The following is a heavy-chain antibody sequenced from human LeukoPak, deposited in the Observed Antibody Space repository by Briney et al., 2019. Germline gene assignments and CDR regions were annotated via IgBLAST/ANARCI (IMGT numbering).Heavy chain of an antibody. D-gene: IGHD1-26*01. CDR3: ARHISGSQSGSGDY. V-gene: IGHV3-53*01. CDR1: GFTVSSNS. J-gene: IGHJ4*02. CDR2: IYSDNT. Sequence: GGSLRLSCTVSGFTVSSNSMSWVRQAPGKGLEWVPFIYSDNTHYSDSVKGRFTISRDNAKNSLYLQMNSLRAEDTALYYCARHISGSQSGSGDYWGQGTLVTVSS.